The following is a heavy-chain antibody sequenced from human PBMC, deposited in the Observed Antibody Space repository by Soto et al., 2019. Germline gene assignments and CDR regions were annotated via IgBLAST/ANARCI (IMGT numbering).Heavy chain of an antibody. D-gene: IGHD6-19*01. CDR2: IYWDDDK. CDR3: QNRRNQGLVFDY. Sequence: QITLKESGPTLVKPTQTLTLTCTFSGFSLSTSGVGVGWIRQPPGKALEWLALIYWDDDKRYSPSLRSRLTTPKNPSKTRGVLTMTNRDPVNPATYYCQNRRNQGLVFDYGGRETLFTFSS. V-gene: IGHV2-5*02. CDR1: GFSLSTSGVG. J-gene: IGHJ4*02.